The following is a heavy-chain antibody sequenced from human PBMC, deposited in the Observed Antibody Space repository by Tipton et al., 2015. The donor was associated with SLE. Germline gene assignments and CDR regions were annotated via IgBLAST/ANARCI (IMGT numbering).Heavy chain of an antibody. CDR2: IRYDGSNK. J-gene: IGHJ2*01. CDR1: GFTFSSYG. CDR3: AKDPGSRSSGSYWYFDL. D-gene: IGHD1-26*01. Sequence: SGFTFSSYGMHWVRQAPGKGLEWVAFIRYDGSNKYYADSVKGRFTISRDNSKNTLYLQMNSLRAEDTAVYYCAKDPGSRSSGSYWYFDLWGRGTLVTVSS. V-gene: IGHV3-30*02.